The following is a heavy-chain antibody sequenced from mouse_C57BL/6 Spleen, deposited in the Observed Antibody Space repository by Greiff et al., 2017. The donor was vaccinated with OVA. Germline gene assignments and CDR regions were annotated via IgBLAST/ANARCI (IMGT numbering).Heavy chain of an antibody. CDR2: IDPSDSET. J-gene: IGHJ3*01. CDR3: ARSGTAQATLFAY. Sequence: VQLQQPGAELVRPGSSVKLSCKASGYTFTSYWMHWVKQRPIQGLEWIGNIDPSDSETHYNQKFKDKATLTVDKSSSTAYMQLSSLTSEDSAVYYCARSGTAQATLFAYWGQGTLVTVSA. CDR1: GYTFTSYW. D-gene: IGHD3-2*02. V-gene: IGHV1-52*01.